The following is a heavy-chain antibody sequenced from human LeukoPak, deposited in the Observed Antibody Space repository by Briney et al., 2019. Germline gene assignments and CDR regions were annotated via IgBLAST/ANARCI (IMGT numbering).Heavy chain of an antibody. CDR1: GFTFSSYG. D-gene: IGHD1-26*01. CDR3: AKVGLMVGSTWSNWFDP. Sequence: PGGSLRLSCAASGFTFSSYGMSWVRQAPGKGLEWVSAISGSGGSTYYADSVKGRFTISRDNAKNSLYLQMNSLRAEDTAVYYCAKVGLMVGSTWSNWFDPWGQGTLVTVSS. J-gene: IGHJ5*02. CDR2: ISGSGGST. V-gene: IGHV3-23*01.